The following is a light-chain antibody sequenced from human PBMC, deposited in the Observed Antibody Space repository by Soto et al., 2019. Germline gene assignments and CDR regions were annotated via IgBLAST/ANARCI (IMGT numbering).Light chain of an antibody. CDR3: CSYAVSNTFWV. V-gene: IGLV2-11*01. CDR2: NVS. CDR1: SSDVGGYNY. J-gene: IGLJ3*02. Sequence: QSALTQPRSVSGSPGQSVTISCTGTSSDVGGYNYVSWYQQHPGKPPKVMIYNVSGRPSGVPDRFSGSKSGNTASLTISGLQAEDEADYYCCSYAVSNTFWVFGGGTKLTVL.